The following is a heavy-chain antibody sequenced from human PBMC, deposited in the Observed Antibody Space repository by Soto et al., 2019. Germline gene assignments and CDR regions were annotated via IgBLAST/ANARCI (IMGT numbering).Heavy chain of an antibody. V-gene: IGHV3-21*01. CDR3: ARDPLPITIFGVVTVYFQH. J-gene: IGHJ1*01. CDR2: ISSSSSYI. Sequence: GGSLRLSCAASGFTFSSYSMNWVRQAPGKGLEWVSSISSSSSYIYYADSVKGRFTISRDNAKNSLYLQMNSLRAEDTAVYYCARDPLPITIFGVVTVYFQHWGQGTLVTVSS. D-gene: IGHD3-3*01. CDR1: GFTFSSYS.